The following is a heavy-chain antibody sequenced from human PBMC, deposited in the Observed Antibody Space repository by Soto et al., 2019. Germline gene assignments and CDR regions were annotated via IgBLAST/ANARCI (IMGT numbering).Heavy chain of an antibody. J-gene: IGHJ4*02. Sequence: GASVKVSCKASGGTFSSYAISWVRQAPGQGLEWMGGIIPIFGTANYAQKFQGRVTITADESTSTAYMELSSLRSEDTAVYYCASSPPVDYVPPRVYWGQGTLVTVSS. D-gene: IGHD4-17*01. CDR3: ASSPPVDYVPPRVY. V-gene: IGHV1-69*13. CDR2: IIPIFGTA. CDR1: GGTFSSYA.